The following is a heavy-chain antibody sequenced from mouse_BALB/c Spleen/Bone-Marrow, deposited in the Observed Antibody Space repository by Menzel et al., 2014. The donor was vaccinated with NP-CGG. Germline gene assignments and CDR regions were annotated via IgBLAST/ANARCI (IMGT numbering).Heavy chain of an antibody. CDR3: ARLNYYGNLFV. D-gene: IGHD1-1*01. CDR2: INPDSSTI. J-gene: IGHJ1*01. Sequence: EVQLQESGGGLVQPGGSLKLSCATSGFDFSRYWMSWVRQAPGKGLEWIGEINPDSSTINYTPSLKDKFIISRDNAKNTLYLQMSKVRSEDTALYYCARLNYYGNLFVWGAGTTVTVSS. V-gene: IGHV4-1*02. CDR1: GFDFSRYW.